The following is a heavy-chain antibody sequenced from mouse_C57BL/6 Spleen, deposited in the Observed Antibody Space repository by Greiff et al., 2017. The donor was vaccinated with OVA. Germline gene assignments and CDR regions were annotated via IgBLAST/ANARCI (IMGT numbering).Heavy chain of an antibody. CDR2: ISYDGSN. CDR3: ARDRFSTTVVRGYWYFDV. CDR1: GYSITSGYY. Sequence: VQLQQSGPGLVKPSQSLSLTCSVTGYSITSGYYWNWIRQFPGNKLEWMGYISYDGSNNYNPSLKNRISITRDTSKNQFFLKLNSVTTEDTATYYCARDRFSTTVVRGYWYFDVWGTGTTVTVSS. D-gene: IGHD1-1*01. J-gene: IGHJ1*03. V-gene: IGHV3-6*01.